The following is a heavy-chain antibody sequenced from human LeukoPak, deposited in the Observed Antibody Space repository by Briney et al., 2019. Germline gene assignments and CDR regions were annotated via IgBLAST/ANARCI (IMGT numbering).Heavy chain of an antibody. D-gene: IGHD1-26*01. CDR2: IYTSGST. CDR3: ARGVGATHWFDP. CDR1: GGSISDSY. J-gene: IGHJ5*02. V-gene: IGHV4-4*07. Sequence: SETLSLTCTVSGGSISDSYWCWIRQPAGKGLEWIGHIYTSGSTHYSPSLKSRVTMSVDTSKNQFSLQLRSVTAADTAVYYCARGVGATHWFDPWGQGMLVTVSS.